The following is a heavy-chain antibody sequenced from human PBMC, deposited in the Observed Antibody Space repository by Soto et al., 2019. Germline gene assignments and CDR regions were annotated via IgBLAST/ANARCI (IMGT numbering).Heavy chain of an antibody. V-gene: IGHV3-48*02. CDR1: GVTFRIYS. D-gene: IGHD3-16*01. CDR2: ISSSSSTI. CDR3: AREISWFDP. Sequence: GCLRLSCSASGVTFRIYSMNWVRQAPGKGLEWVSYISSSSSTIYYADSVKGRFTISRDNAKNSLYLQMNSLRDEDKAVYYCAREISWFDPWGQGTLVTVYS. J-gene: IGHJ5*02.